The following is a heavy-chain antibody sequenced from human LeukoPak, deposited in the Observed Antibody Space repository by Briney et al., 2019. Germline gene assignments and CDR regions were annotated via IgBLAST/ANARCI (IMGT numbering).Heavy chain of an antibody. CDR3: AKDRQTITIFGVVNTPRANFDY. CDR1: GFSFSRYD. CDR2: IRYDGSNK. V-gene: IGHV3-30*02. Sequence: PGGSLRLSCAASGFSFSRYDIHWVRQAPGKGLEWVAFIRYDGSNKNYADSVKGRFTISRDNFMSTVYLQMNSLRAEDTPVYYCAKDRQTITIFGVVNTPRANFDYWGQGTLVTVSS. J-gene: IGHJ4*02. D-gene: IGHD3-3*01.